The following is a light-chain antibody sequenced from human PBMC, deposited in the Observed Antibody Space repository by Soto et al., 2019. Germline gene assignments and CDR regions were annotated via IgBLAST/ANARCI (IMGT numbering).Light chain of an antibody. CDR3: QQSGSARWR. CDR2: GAS. J-gene: IGKJ1*01. Sequence: LKRSPGTQCLDLGGRATLTYRASQSVSSSYLAWYQQKPGQAPRLLIYGASSRATGIPDRFSGSGSGTYFTLTICRLELEDLALYYSQQSGSARWRLAHGTKVDIK. V-gene: IGKV3-20*01. CDR1: QSVSSSY.